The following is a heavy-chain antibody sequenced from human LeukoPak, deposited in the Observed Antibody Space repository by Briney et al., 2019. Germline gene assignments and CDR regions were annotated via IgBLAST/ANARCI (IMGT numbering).Heavy chain of an antibody. J-gene: IGHJ6*03. Sequence: SETLSLTCSVSGGSISSYYWSWIRQPAGKGLEWIGHVYISGSTKSNPSLKSRVTVSVDKSKNQFSLELSSVTAADTAVYYCARSYYNPDSDYYYYMHVWGKGTTVTVSS. V-gene: IGHV4-4*07. CDR2: VYISGST. D-gene: IGHD2-21*01. CDR3: ARSYYNPDSDYYYYMHV. CDR1: GGSISSYY.